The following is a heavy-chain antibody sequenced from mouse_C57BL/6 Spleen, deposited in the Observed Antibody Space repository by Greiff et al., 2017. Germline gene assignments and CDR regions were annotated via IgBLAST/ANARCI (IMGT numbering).Heavy chain of an antibody. D-gene: IGHD1-1*02. J-gene: IGHJ2*01. V-gene: IGHV1-72*01. CDR1: GYTFPSSW. CDR3: ARWWYYAY. CDR2: FDPNRGGT. Sequence: VQLQQPGAELVKPGASVKLSCTASGYTFPSSWMPWVKQRPGRGLEWIGRFDPNRGGTKYNEKFKSKATLTVDKPSSAAYMQLSSLTSEDAAVYYCARWWYYAYWGQGTTLTVSS.